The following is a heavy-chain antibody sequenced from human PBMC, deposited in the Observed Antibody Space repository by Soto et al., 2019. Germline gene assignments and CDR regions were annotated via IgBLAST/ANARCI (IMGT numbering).Heavy chain of an antibody. CDR2: INHSGST. V-gene: IGHV4-34*01. D-gene: IGHD4-17*01. CDR1: GGSFSGYY. J-gene: IGHJ6*02. Sequence: SETLSLTCAVYGGSFSGYYWSWIRQPPGKGLEWIGEINHSGSTNYNPSLKSRVTISVDTSKNQFSLKLSSVTAADTAVYYCARGLPTVTTGYYYYYGMDVWGQGTTVTVSS. CDR3: ARGLPTVTTGYYYYYGMDV.